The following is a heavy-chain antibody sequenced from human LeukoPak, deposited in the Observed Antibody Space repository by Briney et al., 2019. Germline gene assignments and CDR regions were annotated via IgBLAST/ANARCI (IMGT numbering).Heavy chain of an antibody. Sequence: PGGSLRLSCAASGFTFDDYAMRWVRQAPGKGLEWVANIKKDGSEKYYVDSVKGRFTISRDNAKTSLYLQMNSLRAEDTAVYYCARHLSGVTGYTYGRGIDYWGQGTLVTVSS. CDR3: ARHLSGVTGYTYGRGIDY. V-gene: IGHV3-7*01. CDR2: IKKDGSEK. D-gene: IGHD5-18*01. CDR1: GFTFDDYA. J-gene: IGHJ4*02.